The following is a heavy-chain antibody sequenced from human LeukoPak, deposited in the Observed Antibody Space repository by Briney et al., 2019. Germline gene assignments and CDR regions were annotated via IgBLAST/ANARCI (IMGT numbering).Heavy chain of an antibody. CDR2: IYYSGST. CDR3: ARRKIAAAGEFDY. Sequence: SETLSLTCTVSGGSISSHYWSWIRQPPGKGLEWIGYIYYSGSTNYNPSLKSRVTTSVDTSKNQFSLKLSSVTAADTAVYYCARRKIAAAGEFDYWGQGTLVTVSS. V-gene: IGHV4-59*08. D-gene: IGHD6-13*01. CDR1: GGSISSHY. J-gene: IGHJ4*02.